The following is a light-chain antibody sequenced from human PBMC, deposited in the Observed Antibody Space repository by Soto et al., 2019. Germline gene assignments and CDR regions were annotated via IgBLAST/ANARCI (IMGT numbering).Light chain of an antibody. CDR2: EVS. Sequence: QSVLTQPHSASGSPGQSVTISCAGTSXDVGGYNYVSWYQQYPGKVPKLMIYEVSERPSGVPDRFSGSKSGNTAFLTVSGLQAEDEADYYCLSYADTAYVFGTGTKVTVL. J-gene: IGLJ1*01. CDR1: SXDVGGYNY. CDR3: LSYADTAYV. V-gene: IGLV2-8*01.